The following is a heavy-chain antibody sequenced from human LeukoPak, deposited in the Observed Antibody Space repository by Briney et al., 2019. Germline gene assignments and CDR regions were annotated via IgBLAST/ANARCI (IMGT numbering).Heavy chain of an antibody. J-gene: IGHJ6*02. V-gene: IGHV3-30*18. CDR3: AKDLSSYYYGSGSYYPGYYYGMDV. CDR1: GFTFSDYY. Sequence: PGGSLRLSCAASGFTFSDYYMNWIRQAPGKGLEWVAVISYDGSNKYYADSVKGRFTISRDNSKNTLYLQMNSLRAEDTAVYYCAKDLSSYYYGSGSYYPGYYYGMDVWGQGTTVTVSS. CDR2: ISYDGSNK. D-gene: IGHD3-10*01.